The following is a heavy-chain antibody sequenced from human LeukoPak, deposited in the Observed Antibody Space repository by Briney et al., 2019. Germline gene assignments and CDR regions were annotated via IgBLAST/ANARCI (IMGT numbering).Heavy chain of an antibody. V-gene: IGHV1-18*01. CDR3: ARDTYYYESSGYSFDY. J-gene: IGHJ4*02. D-gene: IGHD3-22*01. Sequence: ASVKVSCKASGYTFTSYGISWVRQRPGQGLEWMGWIGAYNGNTNYSQKLEGRVTMTTDTSTSTAYMELRSLRSDDTAVYYCARDTYYYESSGYSFDYWGQGTLVTVSS. CDR1: GYTFTSYG. CDR2: IGAYNGNT.